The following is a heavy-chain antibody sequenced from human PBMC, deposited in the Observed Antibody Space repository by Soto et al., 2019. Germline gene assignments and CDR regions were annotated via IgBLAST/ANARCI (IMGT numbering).Heavy chain of an antibody. CDR3: AHRNAYGAIRNWFDP. Sequence: TPGTATHPLRLECTSPWFSYRSRGKGVGWIRQPPGKALEWLALIYWNDDKRYSPSLKSRLTITKDTSKNQVVLTMTNMDPVDTAAYYCAHRNAYGAIRNWFDPWGQGTLVTVSS. CDR1: WFSYRSRGKG. CDR2: IYWNDDK. D-gene: IGHD4-17*01. V-gene: IGHV2-5*01. J-gene: IGHJ5*02.